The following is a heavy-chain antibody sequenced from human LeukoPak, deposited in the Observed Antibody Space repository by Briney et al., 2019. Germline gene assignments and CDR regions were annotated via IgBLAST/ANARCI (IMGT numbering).Heavy chain of an antibody. J-gene: IGHJ6*02. CDR3: ARVWDVVIGYYYYGMDV. CDR1: GGTFSSYA. D-gene: IGHD3-22*01. V-gene: IGHV1-69*13. Sequence: ASVKVSCKASGGTFSSYAISWVRQAPGQGLEWMGGIIPIFGTANYAQKFQGRLTITADESTSTAYMELSSLRSEDTAVYYCARVWDVVIGYYYYGMDVWGQGTTVTVSS. CDR2: IIPIFGTA.